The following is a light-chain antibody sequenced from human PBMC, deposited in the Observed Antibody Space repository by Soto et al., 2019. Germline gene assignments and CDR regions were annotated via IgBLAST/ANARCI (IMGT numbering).Light chain of an antibody. V-gene: IGLV2-23*01. CDR1: SSDVGNYNL. CDR2: EDN. J-gene: IGLJ1*01. CDR3: CSYAGSSTYV. Sequence: QSVLTQPASVSGSPGQSITVSCTGTSSDVGNYNLVSWYQQHPGKAPKLMIYEDNKRPSGVSNRFSGSKSGNTASLTISGLQAEDEADYYCCSYAGSSTYVFGTGTKLTVL.